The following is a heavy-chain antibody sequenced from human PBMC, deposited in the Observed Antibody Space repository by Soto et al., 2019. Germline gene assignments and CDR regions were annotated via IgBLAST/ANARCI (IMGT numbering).Heavy chain of an antibody. D-gene: IGHD3-10*01. V-gene: IGHV1-3*01. CDR2: INAGNGNT. J-gene: IGHJ5*02. Sequence: QVQLVQSGAEVKKPGASVKVSCKASGYTFTSCAMHWVRQAPGQRLEWMGWINAGNGNTKYSQKFQGRVTITRDTSASTAYMELSSLRSEDTAVYYCARGVLWFGELLPKVFNWFDPWGQGTLVTVSS. CDR1: GYTFTSCA. CDR3: ARGVLWFGELLPKVFNWFDP.